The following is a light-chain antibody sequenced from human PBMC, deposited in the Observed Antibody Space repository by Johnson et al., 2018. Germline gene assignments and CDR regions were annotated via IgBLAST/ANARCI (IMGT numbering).Light chain of an antibody. V-gene: IGLV1-51*02. CDR1: SSNIGNNY. J-gene: IGLJ1*01. CDR2: ENY. Sequence: SVLTQPPSVSAAPGQKVTISCSGSSSNIGNNYVSWYQQLPGTAPKLLIYENYKRPSGIPDRFSGSKSGTSSTLGITGLHPGAEADYYCGTWDSSLSAGNVIGTGTKVTVL. CDR3: GTWDSSLSAGNV.